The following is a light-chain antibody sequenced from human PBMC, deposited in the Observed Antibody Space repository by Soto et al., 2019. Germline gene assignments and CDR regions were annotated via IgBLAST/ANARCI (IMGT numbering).Light chain of an antibody. CDR2: AAS. J-gene: IGKJ2*01. CDR1: QDIRVD. V-gene: IGKV1-6*01. CDR3: LPDYDFPST. Sequence: IQITRSPPSLYASVGDRVIITCRASQDIRVDVGWLQQRPGHAPNLLIYAASTLHTGVPSTFTGSGSGTDFTLTINDLQPDDVATYFCLPDYDFPSTFVQGTK.